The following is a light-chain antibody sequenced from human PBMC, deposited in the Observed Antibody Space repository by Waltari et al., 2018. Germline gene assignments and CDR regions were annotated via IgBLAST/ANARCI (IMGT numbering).Light chain of an antibody. J-gene: IGKJ1*01. CDR3: QQFGSSPRT. V-gene: IGKV1-5*01. CDR2: DAS. Sequence: DIQMTQSPSTLSASVGARVTITCRASQSISSWLAWYQQKPGKAPKLLIYDASSLESGVPSRFSGSGSGTEFTLTISSLQPDDFATYYCQQFGSSPRTFGQGTKVEIK. CDR1: QSISSW.